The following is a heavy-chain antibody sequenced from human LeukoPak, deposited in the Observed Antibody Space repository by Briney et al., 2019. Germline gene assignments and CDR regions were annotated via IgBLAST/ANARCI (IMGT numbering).Heavy chain of an antibody. J-gene: IGHJ3*02. V-gene: IGHV3-30*18. Sequence: GGSLRLSCVDSGFTFSTYGMHWVRQAPGKGLEWVADISYDGSNEYYADSVKGRFTISRDNSKNTLYLQMNSLRVEDTAVYYCAKEKGNIDAFDIWGRGTMVTVSS. CDR1: GFTFSTYG. D-gene: IGHD2/OR15-2a*01. CDR2: ISYDGSNE. CDR3: AKEKGNIDAFDI.